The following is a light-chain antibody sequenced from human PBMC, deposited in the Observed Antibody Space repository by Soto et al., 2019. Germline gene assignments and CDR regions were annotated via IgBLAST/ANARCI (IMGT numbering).Light chain of an antibody. CDR3: SSYTSSRTAV. CDR2: EVS. J-gene: IGLJ2*01. Sequence: QSALTQPASVSGSPGQSITISCTGRSSDVGGYKYVSWYQQYPGKAPKLMIYEVSNRPSGVSNRFSGSKSGNTASLTISGRQAEDEADYYCSSYTSSRTAVFGGGTKVTVL. V-gene: IGLV2-14*01. CDR1: SSDVGGYKY.